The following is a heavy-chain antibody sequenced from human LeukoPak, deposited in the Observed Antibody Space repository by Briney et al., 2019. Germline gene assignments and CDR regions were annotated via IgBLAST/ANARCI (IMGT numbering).Heavy chain of an antibody. V-gene: IGHV3-23*01. CDR1: GFTFSSYA. J-gene: IGHJ4*02. Sequence: GGSLRLSCAASGFTFSSYAMSWVRQAPGKGLEWVSAISGSGGSTYYADSVKGRFTISRDNSKNTLYLQMNSLRAEDTAVYYCAKLGPGYSSGWYLGPNLGRFDYWGQGTLVTVSS. CDR2: ISGSGGST. CDR3: AKLGPGYSSGWYLGPNLGRFDY. D-gene: IGHD6-19*01.